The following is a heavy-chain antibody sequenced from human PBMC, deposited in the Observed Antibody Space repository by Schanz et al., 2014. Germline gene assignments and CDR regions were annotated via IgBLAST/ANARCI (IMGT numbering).Heavy chain of an antibody. J-gene: IGHJ5*02. D-gene: IGHD2-2*01. CDR3: ERERRRYCSTASCLHDNWFDP. CDR1: GGTFSSYT. CDR2: IIPVLAIA. V-gene: IGHV1-69*08. Sequence: QVQLVQSGAEVKKPGSSVKVSCTASGGTFSSYTISWIRQAPGQGLEWMGRIIPVLAIADYAQKFQGRVTITADKSTSTASMELRSLRSDDTAVYYCERERRRYCSTASCLHDNWFDPRGQGTLVTVSS.